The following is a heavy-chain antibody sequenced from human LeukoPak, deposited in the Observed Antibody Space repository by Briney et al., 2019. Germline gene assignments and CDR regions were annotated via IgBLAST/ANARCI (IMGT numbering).Heavy chain of an antibody. CDR1: GGSINSYY. Sequence: SETLSLTCTVSGGSINSYYWSWIRQPPGKGLEWIGYIYYSGSTNYNPSLKSRVTISVVTSKNQFSLKLSSVTAADTAVYYCARVGATRAFDYWGQGTLVTVSS. V-gene: IGHV4-59*01. CDR2: IYYSGST. J-gene: IGHJ4*02. D-gene: IGHD1-26*01. CDR3: ARVGATRAFDY.